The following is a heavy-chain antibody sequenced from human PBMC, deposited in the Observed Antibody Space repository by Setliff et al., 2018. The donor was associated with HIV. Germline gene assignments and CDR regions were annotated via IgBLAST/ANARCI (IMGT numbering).Heavy chain of an antibody. CDR2: IYYSGST. CDR3: ARDRSSGRSYYYYYYMDV. CDR1: GGSISSYY. Sequence: SETLSLTCTVSGGSISSYYWSWIRQPPGKGLEWIGYIYYSGSTNYNPSLKSRVTISVDTSKNQFSLKLSSVTAADTAVYYCARDRSSGRSYYYYYYMDVWGKGTTVTVSS. V-gene: IGHV4-59*01. J-gene: IGHJ6*03. D-gene: IGHD6-19*01.